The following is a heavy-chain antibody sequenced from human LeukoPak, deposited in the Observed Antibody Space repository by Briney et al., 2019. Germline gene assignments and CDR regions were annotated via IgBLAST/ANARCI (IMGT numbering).Heavy chain of an antibody. CDR2: IYYSGST. CDR3: AIRGSGYYYSSGPLDM. Sequence: NTSETLSLTCTVYGGSISISYWSWIRQPRGKGLGWLGFIYYSGSTNYKPSLKSRIARSVDPSKNQFSLKLSSVTAADPAVYYCAIRGSGYYYSSGPLDMWRQGTMVTVSS. CDR1: GGSISISY. D-gene: IGHD3-22*01. J-gene: IGHJ3*02. V-gene: IGHV4-59*08.